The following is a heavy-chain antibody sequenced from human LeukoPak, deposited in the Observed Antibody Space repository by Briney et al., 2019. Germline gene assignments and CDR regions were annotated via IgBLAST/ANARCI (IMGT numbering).Heavy chain of an antibody. J-gene: IGHJ4*02. D-gene: IGHD2-2*01. CDR1: GFTFSSYG. Sequence: GRSLRLSCAASGFTFSSYGMHWVRQAPGKGLEWVAVIWYDGSNKYYADSVKGRFTISRDNSKNTLYLQMNSLRAEDTAVYYCARDAWGIVVVPAAMGDYWGQGTLVTVSS. CDR3: ARDAWGIVVVPAAMGDY. V-gene: IGHV3-33*01. CDR2: IWYDGSNK.